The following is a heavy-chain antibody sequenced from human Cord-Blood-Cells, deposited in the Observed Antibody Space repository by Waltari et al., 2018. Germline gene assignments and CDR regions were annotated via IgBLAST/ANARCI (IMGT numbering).Heavy chain of an antibody. CDR1: GGTFSSYA. CDR3: ARVLHYDILTGYFDY. CDR2: IIPIFATA. D-gene: IGHD3-9*01. Sequence: QVQPVQSGAEVKKPGSSVKVSCKASGGTFSSYAIRWVRQAPGQGLEWMGGIIPIFATANDAQKFQGRVTITANESTSTAYMELSSLRSEDTAVYYCARVLHYDILTGYFDYWGQGTLVTVSS. V-gene: IGHV1-69*01. J-gene: IGHJ4*02.